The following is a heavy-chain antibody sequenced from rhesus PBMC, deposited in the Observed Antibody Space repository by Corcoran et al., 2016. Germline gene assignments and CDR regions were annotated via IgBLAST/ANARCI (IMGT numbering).Heavy chain of an antibody. V-gene: IGHV1S2*01. CDR1: GYTFTDYY. D-gene: IGHD3-28*01. Sequence: QVQLVQSGAEVKKPGSSVKVSCKASGYTFTDYYMHWVRQAPRHRLEWEGWINPYNGNDKYAQKFQGKVTMARDTWTSTGYMELSSRRSEDTAVYYCAREETFTMIVVITPRFDYWGQGVLVTVSS. CDR2: INPYNGND. J-gene: IGHJ4*01. CDR3: AREETFTMIVVITPRFDY.